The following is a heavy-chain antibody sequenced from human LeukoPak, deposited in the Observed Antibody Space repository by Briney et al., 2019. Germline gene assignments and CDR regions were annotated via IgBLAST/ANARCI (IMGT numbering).Heavy chain of an antibody. Sequence: GGALRLSCAASGFTFSSYAMHGVRQAPGKGVEWVAFIRDYGSRAFYDESVKGRFTISRDTPKSKLNLNMNSVSNEDTAVYYCATEPGDYGSVSGFDYWGQGTLVTVSS. CDR3: ATEPGDYGSVSGFDY. D-gene: IGHD3-9*01. V-gene: IGHV3-30*02. CDR1: GFTFSSYA. CDR2: IRDYGSRA. J-gene: IGHJ4*02.